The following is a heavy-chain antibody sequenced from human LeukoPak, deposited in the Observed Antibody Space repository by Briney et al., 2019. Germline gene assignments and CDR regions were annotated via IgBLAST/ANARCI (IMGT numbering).Heavy chain of an antibody. D-gene: IGHD4-17*01. CDR2: IYYSGIT. CDR3: ARRQDYADYGLGAFDI. J-gene: IGHJ3*02. Sequence: SGTLSLTCTVSGGSIRSYYWSWTRLPPGKGLEWIGYIYYSGITKYNPSLKSRVTISVDTSRNQVSLKLNSVTAADTAVYYCARRQDYADYGLGAFDIWGQGTMVTVSS. CDR1: GGSIRSYY. V-gene: IGHV4-59*01.